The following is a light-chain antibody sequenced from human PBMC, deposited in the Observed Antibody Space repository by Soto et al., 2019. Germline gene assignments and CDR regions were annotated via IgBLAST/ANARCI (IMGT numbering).Light chain of an antibody. CDR2: GAS. Sequence: EIVLTQSPGTLSLSPGERATLSCRASQSVSSSYLAWYQQKPGQAPRLLIYGASSRATGIPDRFSGSGSGTDFTLTISRLEPEEFAVYYCQQYGSSPLTFGGGNMVEIK. J-gene: IGKJ4*01. CDR3: QQYGSSPLT. CDR1: QSVSSSY. V-gene: IGKV3-20*01.